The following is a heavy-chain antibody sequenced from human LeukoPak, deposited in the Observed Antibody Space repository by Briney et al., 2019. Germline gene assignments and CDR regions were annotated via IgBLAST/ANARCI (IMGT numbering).Heavy chain of an antibody. V-gene: IGHV3-48*02. CDR1: GGSISGSSYY. Sequence: ETLSLTCTVSGGSISGSSYYWGWIRQPPGKGLEWVSYISSSSSTIYYADSVKGRFTISRDNAKNSLYLQMNSLRDEDTAVYYCARDGGGDYGDFDYWGQGTLVTVSS. D-gene: IGHD4-17*01. CDR3: ARDGGGDYGDFDY. CDR2: ISSSSSTI. J-gene: IGHJ4*02.